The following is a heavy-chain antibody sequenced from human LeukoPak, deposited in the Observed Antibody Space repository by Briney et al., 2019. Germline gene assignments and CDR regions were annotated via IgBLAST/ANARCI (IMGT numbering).Heavy chain of an antibody. D-gene: IGHD6-19*01. Sequence: GXSLQISCQGSGYNFTSYWIGWGRQVPGKGLEWMGIIYPGDSDTRYRPSFQGPVTISADKSISTAYLQWSSLKASDTAMYYCARPGGILYSSGWYYDYWGQGTLVTVSS. J-gene: IGHJ4*02. CDR2: IYPGDSDT. CDR1: GYNFTSYW. V-gene: IGHV5-51*01. CDR3: ARPGGILYSSGWYYDY.